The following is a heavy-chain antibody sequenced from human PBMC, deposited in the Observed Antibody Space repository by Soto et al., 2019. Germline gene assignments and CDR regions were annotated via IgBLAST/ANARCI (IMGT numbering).Heavy chain of an antibody. V-gene: IGHV3-30-3*01. CDR2: ISYDGSNK. Sequence: QVQLVESGGGVVQPGRSLRLSCAASGFTFSSYAMHWVRQAPGKGLEWVAVISYDGSNKYYADSVKGRLTISRDNSKNTLYLQMNSLRAEDTAVYYCARDFGGSGYEREADYWGQGTLVTVSS. CDR1: GFTFSSYA. CDR3: ARDFGGSGYEREADY. D-gene: IGHD5-12*01. J-gene: IGHJ4*02.